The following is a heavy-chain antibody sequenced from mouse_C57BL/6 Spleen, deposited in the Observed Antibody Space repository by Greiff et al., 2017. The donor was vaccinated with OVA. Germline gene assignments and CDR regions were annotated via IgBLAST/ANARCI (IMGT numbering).Heavy chain of an antibody. V-gene: IGHV1-52*01. CDR3: ARKDDGYDYFDY. J-gene: IGHJ2*01. Sequence: QVQLQQPGAELVRPGSSVKLSCKASGYTFTSYWMHWVKQRPIQGLEWIGNIDPSDSETHYNQKFKDKATLTVDKSSSTAYMQLSSLTSEDSAVYYCARKDDGYDYFDYWGQGTTLTVSS. D-gene: IGHD2-3*01. CDR1: GYTFTSYW. CDR2: IDPSDSET.